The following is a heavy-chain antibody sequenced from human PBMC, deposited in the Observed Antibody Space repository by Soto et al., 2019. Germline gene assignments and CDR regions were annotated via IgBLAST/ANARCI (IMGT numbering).Heavy chain of an antibody. CDR3: ATEFRRGITGSPFDY. CDR1: GYTLTELS. D-gene: IGHD1-20*01. V-gene: IGHV1-24*01. J-gene: IGHJ4*02. Sequence: ASVKVFCKVSGYTLTELSMHWVRQAPGKGLEWMGGFDPEDGETIYAQKFQGRVTMTEDTSTDTAYMELSSLRSEDTAVYYCATEFRRGITGSPFDYWGQGTLVTVSS. CDR2: FDPEDGET.